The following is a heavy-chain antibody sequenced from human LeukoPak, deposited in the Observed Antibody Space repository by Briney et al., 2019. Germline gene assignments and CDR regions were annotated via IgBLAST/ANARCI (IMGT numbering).Heavy chain of an antibody. J-gene: IGHJ4*02. D-gene: IGHD3-9*01. Sequence: GSLRLSCAASGFTFSSYSMNWVRQAPGKGLEWVSSISSSSSYIYYADSVKGRFTISRDNAKNSLYLQMNSLRAEDTAVYYCARDNYYDILTGYYNGGYYFDYWGQGTLVTVSS. CDR3: ARDNYYDILTGYYNGGYYFDY. CDR1: GFTFSSYS. V-gene: IGHV3-21*01. CDR2: ISSSSSYI.